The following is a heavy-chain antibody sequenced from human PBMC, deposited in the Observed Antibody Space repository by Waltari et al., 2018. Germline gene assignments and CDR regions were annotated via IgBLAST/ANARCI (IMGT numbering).Heavy chain of an antibody. J-gene: IGHJ4*02. D-gene: IGHD3-9*01. CDR2: INDDGSRT. CDR3: GRESTTDWYVDH. V-gene: IGHV3-74*01. Sequence: EVQMVESGGGLVQPGGSLRLSCAASGFTFSSHLMHWVRQGPGKGLGGVARINDDGSRTAYADSVQGRVTLSRDNAKNILYLEMSSLTAEDTAVYYCGRESTTDWYVDHWGQGTLVTVSS. CDR1: GFTFSSHL.